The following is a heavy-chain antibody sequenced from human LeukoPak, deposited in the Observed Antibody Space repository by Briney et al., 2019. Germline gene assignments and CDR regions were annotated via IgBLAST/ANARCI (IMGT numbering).Heavy chain of an antibody. CDR2: IKSNTDGGAT. J-gene: IGHJ4*02. CDR3: TTGYCSVTSCHRSLYFDY. CDR1: AFTFSNAW. D-gene: IGHD2-2*01. Sequence: GGSLRLSCAASAFTFSNAWMSWVRQAPGKGLEWVGRIKSNTDGGATDFAAPVKGRFTISRDDPKNTLYLQMDSLKTEDTALYYCTTGYCSVTSCHRSLYFDYWGQGTLVTVSS. V-gene: IGHV3-15*01.